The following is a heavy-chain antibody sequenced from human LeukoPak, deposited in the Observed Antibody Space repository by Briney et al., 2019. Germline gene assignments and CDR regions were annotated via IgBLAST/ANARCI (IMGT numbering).Heavy chain of an antibody. J-gene: IGHJ4*02. Sequence: GGSLRLSCPASGFTISNYAMTWVRQAPGKGLEWVSTISGSGSSTYYADSVKGRFTISRDNSKNTLYLQMNSLRAEDTAVYYCAKGKQIYEGPSDYWGQGTLVTVSS. CDR3: AKGKQIYEGPSDY. V-gene: IGHV3-23*01. D-gene: IGHD2/OR15-2a*01. CDR1: GFTISNYA. CDR2: ISGSGSST.